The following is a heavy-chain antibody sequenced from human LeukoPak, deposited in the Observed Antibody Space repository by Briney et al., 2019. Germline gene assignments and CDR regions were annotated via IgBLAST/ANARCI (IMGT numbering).Heavy chain of an antibody. D-gene: IGHD3-22*01. Sequence: GGALRLSFAAPGFSFSSYAVSWVRPAPGKGLEWVSAISGSGGSTYYADSVKGRFTISRDNSKNTLYLQMNSLRAEDTAVYYCAKALQYYYDSSPLWGQGTLVTVSS. CDR3: AKALQYYYDSSPL. CDR2: ISGSGGST. V-gene: IGHV3-23*01. J-gene: IGHJ4*02. CDR1: GFSFSSYA.